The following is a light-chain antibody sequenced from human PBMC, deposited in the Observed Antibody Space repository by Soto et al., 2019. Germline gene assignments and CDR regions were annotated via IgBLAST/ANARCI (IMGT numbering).Light chain of an antibody. J-gene: IGKJ4*01. Sequence: EIVMTQSPATLSVSPGERATLSCRASQSVSSKLAWYQQKPGQSPRLLIYGASTRATGIPARFSGSGSGTEFPLTISSLQSEDFAVYYCQQYNSWPLVFGGGTKVEIK. CDR1: QSVSSK. V-gene: IGKV3-15*01. CDR3: QQYNSWPLV. CDR2: GAS.